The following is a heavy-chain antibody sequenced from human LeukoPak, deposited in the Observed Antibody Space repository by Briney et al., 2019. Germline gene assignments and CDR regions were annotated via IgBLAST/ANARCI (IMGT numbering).Heavy chain of an antibody. CDR3: ARHQTLYSSSWYAGNAFDI. Sequence: SETLSLTCTVSGGSISSYYWSWIRQPPGKGLDGIGYIYTSGSTNYNPSLNSRVTISVDTSKNQFSLKLSSVTAADTAVYYCARHQTLYSSSWYAGNAFDIWGQGTMVTVSS. V-gene: IGHV4-4*09. CDR2: IYTSGST. D-gene: IGHD6-13*01. CDR1: GGSISSYY. J-gene: IGHJ3*02.